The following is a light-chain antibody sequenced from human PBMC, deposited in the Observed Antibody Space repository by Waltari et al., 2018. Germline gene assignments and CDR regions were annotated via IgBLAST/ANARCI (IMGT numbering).Light chain of an antibody. CDR1: QGIGRF. CDR2: GAS. CDR3: QHFNSYPLT. V-gene: IGKV1-9*01. Sequence: DIQLTQSPSFLSASVGDRVTITCRASQGIGRFLAWYQQKPGQAPKLLITGASTLQSDVPSRFSGSGSGTEFTLTISSLQPEDFATYYCQHFNSYPLTFGGGSKVDVK. J-gene: IGKJ4*01.